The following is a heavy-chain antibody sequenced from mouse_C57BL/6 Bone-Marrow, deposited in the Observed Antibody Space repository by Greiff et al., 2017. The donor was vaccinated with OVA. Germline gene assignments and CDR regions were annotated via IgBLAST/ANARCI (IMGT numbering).Heavy chain of an antibody. J-gene: IGHJ2*01. V-gene: IGHV1-53*01. Sequence: QVQLQQPGTELVKPGASVKLSCKASGYTFTSYWMHWVKQRPGPGLEWIGNINPSNGGTKYNEKFKSKATLNVDKSSSTAYMQLSSLTSEDSAVYYCARSGLLRRGYYFDYWGQGTTLTVSS. CDR2: INPSNGGT. D-gene: IGHD1-2*01. CDR1: GYTFTSYW. CDR3: ARSGLLRRGYYFDY.